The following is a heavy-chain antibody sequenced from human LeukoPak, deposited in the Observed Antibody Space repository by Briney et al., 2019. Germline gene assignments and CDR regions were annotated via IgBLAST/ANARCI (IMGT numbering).Heavy chain of an antibody. Sequence: PGGSLRLSCAASGFIFSSNAMSWVRQAPGQGLEWVSGISASGLTTYYADSVKGRATISRDNSKNTLHLQMNSLRGDDTAVYYCARGGLGWSLGYFDWLLYLFDYWGQGTLVTVSS. D-gene: IGHD3-9*01. J-gene: IGHJ4*02. CDR2: ISASGLTT. CDR3: ARGGLGWSLGYFDWLLYLFDY. V-gene: IGHV3-23*01. CDR1: GFIFSSNA.